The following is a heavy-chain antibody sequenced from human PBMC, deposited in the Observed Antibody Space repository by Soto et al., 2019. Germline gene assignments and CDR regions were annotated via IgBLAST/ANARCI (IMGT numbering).Heavy chain of an antibody. CDR1: GGSFSGYY. Sequence: ETLSLTCAVYGGSFSGYYWSWIRQPPGKGLEWIGEINHSGSTNYNPSLKSRVTISVDTSKNQFSLKLSSVTAADTAVYYCARLRITIFGVVLYFDYWGQGTLVTVSS. CDR2: INHSGST. V-gene: IGHV4-34*01. J-gene: IGHJ4*02. CDR3: ARLRITIFGVVLYFDY. D-gene: IGHD3-3*01.